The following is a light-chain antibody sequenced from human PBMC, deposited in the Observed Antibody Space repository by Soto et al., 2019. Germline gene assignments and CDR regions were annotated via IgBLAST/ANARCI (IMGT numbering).Light chain of an antibody. V-gene: IGKV1-5*03. CDR1: QSISIW. Sequence: DIQMTQSPSTLSASVGDRVTITCRASQSISIWLAWYQPKPGKAPQLLIYKASSLESGVPSRFSGSEAGTEFTITISSLKLADVATYYCQQDNSYSRYTFGQGTKLEIK. CDR3: QQDNSYSRYT. CDR2: KAS. J-gene: IGKJ2*01.